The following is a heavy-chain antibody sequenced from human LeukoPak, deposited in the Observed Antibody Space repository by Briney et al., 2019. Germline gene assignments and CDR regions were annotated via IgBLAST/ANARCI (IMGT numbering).Heavy chain of an antibody. V-gene: IGHV4-59*01. J-gene: IGHJ4*02. Sequence: SETLSLTCTVPGGSISSYYWSWIRQPPGKGLEWIGYIYYSGSTNYNPSLKSRVTISVDTSKNQFSLKLSSVTAADTAVYYCVTYYYGSSAPKRNYWGQGILVTVSS. CDR1: GGSISSYY. CDR2: IYYSGST. CDR3: VTYYYGSSAPKRNY. D-gene: IGHD3-22*01.